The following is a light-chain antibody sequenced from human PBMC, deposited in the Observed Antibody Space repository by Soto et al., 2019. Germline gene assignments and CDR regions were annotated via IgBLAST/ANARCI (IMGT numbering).Light chain of an antibody. Sequence: QPVLTQPPSVSGAPGQRVTISCTGSSSNIGAGYDVHWYQRLPRTAPKLLIYGNNNRPSGVPDRFSGSKSGTSASLAITGLQAEDEADYYCQSYDSSLSGVVFGGGTKLTVL. V-gene: IGLV1-40*01. CDR3: QSYDSSLSGVV. CDR2: GNN. CDR1: SSNIGAGYD. J-gene: IGLJ2*01.